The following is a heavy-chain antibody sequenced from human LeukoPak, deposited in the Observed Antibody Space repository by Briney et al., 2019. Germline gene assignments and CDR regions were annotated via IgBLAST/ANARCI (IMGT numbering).Heavy chain of an antibody. V-gene: IGHV3-48*04. CDR1: GFTFSSYW. Sequence: GGSLRLSCAASGFTFSSYWMSWVRQAPGKGLEWVSYISSSGSTIYYADSVKGRFTISRDNAKNSLYLQMNSLRAEDTAVYYCARGRHYYDSSGYYYFQHWGQGTLVTVSS. CDR2: ISSSGSTI. CDR3: ARGRHYYDSSGYYYFQH. D-gene: IGHD3-22*01. J-gene: IGHJ1*01.